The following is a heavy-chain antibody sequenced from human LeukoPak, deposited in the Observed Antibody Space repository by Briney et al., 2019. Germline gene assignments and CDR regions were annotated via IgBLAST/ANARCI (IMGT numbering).Heavy chain of an antibody. Sequence: GGSLRLSCAASGFTFSSYGMHWVRRAPGKGLEWVAVISYDGSNKYYADSVKGRFTISRDNSKNTLYLQMNSLRAEDTAVYYCAKVDSGSNATFFDYWGQGALGSVSS. CDR3: AKVDSGSNATFFDY. CDR2: ISYDGSNK. D-gene: IGHD3-10*01. J-gene: IGHJ4*02. CDR1: GFTFSSYG. V-gene: IGHV3-30*18.